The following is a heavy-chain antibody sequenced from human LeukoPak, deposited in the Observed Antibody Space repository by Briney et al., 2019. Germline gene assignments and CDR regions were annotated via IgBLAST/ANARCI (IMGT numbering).Heavy chain of an antibody. D-gene: IGHD6-25*01. CDR3: ARDRLYSSVYYYGMDV. CDR2: IYHSGST. V-gene: IGHV4-30-2*01. Sequence: SQTLSLTCAVSGGSISSGGYSWSWIRQPPGKGLEWIGYIYHSGSTYYNPSLKSRVTISVDRSKNQFSLKLSSVTAADTAVYYCARDRLYSSVYYYGMDVWGQGTTVTVS. J-gene: IGHJ6*02. CDR1: GGSISSGGYS.